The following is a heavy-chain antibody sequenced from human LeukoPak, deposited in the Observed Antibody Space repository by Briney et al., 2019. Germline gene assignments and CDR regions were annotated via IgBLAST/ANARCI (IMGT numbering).Heavy chain of an antibody. D-gene: IGHD3-22*01. Sequence: GESLKISCKGSGYSFTSYWIGWVRQMPGKGLEWMGIIYPGDSDTRYSPSFQGQATISADKSISTAYLQWSSLKASDTAMYYCARRQNYDSSGYYYVGHAFDIWGQGTMVTVSS. CDR1: GYSFTSYW. V-gene: IGHV5-51*01. CDR3: ARRQNYDSSGYYYVGHAFDI. CDR2: IYPGDSDT. J-gene: IGHJ3*02.